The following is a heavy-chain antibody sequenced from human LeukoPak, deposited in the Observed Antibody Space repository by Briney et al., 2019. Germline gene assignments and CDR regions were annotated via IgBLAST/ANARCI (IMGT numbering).Heavy chain of an antibody. V-gene: IGHV3-30*18. CDR2: ISYDGSNK. CDR1: GFTFSSYG. Sequence: PGGSLRLSCAASGFTFSSYGMHWVRQAPGKGLEWVAVISYDGSNKYYADSVKGRFTISRDNSKNTLYLQMNSLRAEDTAVYYCVKGSGGINWNYPFAFDIWGQGTMVTVSS. D-gene: IGHD1-7*01. CDR3: VKGSGGINWNYPFAFDI. J-gene: IGHJ3*02.